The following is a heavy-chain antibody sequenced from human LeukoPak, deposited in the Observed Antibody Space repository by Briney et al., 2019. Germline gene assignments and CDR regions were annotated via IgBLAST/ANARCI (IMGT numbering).Heavy chain of an antibody. D-gene: IGHD3-22*01. Sequence: TSETLSLTCTVSGGSISSYYWSCIRQPAGKGLEWIGRIYTSGSTNYNPSLKSRVTMSVDTSKNQFSLKLSSVTAADTAVYYCARDKGRYYDSSGYYYGFDYWGQGTLVTVSS. V-gene: IGHV4-4*07. CDR3: ARDKGRYYDSSGYYYGFDY. J-gene: IGHJ4*02. CDR2: IYTSGST. CDR1: GGSISSYY.